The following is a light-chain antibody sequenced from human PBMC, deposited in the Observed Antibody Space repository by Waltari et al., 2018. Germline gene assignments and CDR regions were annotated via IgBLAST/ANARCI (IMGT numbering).Light chain of an antibody. V-gene: IGKV1-39*01. Sequence: DVQMTHSPSSLSASVGDRVTITCRASHTISTYLNWYQQKPGKAPSVLIYAASSLHTGIPSRFSGSGSGTDFTLTISSLQPEDFATYYCQQSCTTSRTFGQGTKVVIK. CDR3: QQSCTTSRT. J-gene: IGKJ1*01. CDR1: HTISTY. CDR2: AAS.